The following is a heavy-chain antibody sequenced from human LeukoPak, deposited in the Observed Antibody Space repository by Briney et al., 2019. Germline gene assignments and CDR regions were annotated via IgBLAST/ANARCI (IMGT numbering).Heavy chain of an antibody. V-gene: IGHV1-69*06. D-gene: IGHD6-6*01. Sequence: ASVKVSCKASGGTFSSYAISWVRQAPGQGLEWMGGIIPIFGTANYAQKFQGRVTITADKSTTTAYMELSSLRSEDTAVYYCARAPSSSWGYYYFYMDVWGKGTTVTVSS. CDR3: ARAPSSSWGYYYFYMDV. J-gene: IGHJ6*03. CDR1: GGTFSSYA. CDR2: IIPIFGTA.